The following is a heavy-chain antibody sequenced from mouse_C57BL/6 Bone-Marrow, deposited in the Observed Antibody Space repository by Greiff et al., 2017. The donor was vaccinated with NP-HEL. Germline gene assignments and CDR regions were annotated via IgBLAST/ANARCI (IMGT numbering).Heavy chain of an antibody. CDR2: IYPGGGYT. J-gene: IGHJ1*03. CDR3: AREDYYDRGNFDV. Sequence: QVQLQESGAELVRPGTSVKMSCKASGYTFTNYWIGWAKQRPGHGLEWIGDIYPGGGYTNYNEKFKGKATLTADKSSSTAYMQFSSLTSEDSAIYYCAREDYYDRGNFDVWGTGTTVTVSS. V-gene: IGHV1-63*01. D-gene: IGHD2-4*01. CDR1: GYTFTNYW.